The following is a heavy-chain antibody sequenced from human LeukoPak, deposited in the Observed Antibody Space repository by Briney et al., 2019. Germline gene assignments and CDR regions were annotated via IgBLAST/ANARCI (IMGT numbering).Heavy chain of an antibody. Sequence: SETLSLTCTVSGGSISSGDYYWSWLRQPPGKGLDWIRYIYYSGSTYYNPSLKSRVTISVDTSKNQFSLKLSSVTAADTAVYYCASADSSGYLDAFDIWGQGTMVTVSS. V-gene: IGHV4-30-4*01. J-gene: IGHJ3*02. CDR1: GGSISSGDYY. CDR3: ASADSSGYLDAFDI. D-gene: IGHD3-22*01. CDR2: IYYSGST.